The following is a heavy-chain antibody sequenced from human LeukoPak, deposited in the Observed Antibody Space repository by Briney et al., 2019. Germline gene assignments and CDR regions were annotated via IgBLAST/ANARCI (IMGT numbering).Heavy chain of an antibody. D-gene: IGHD3-10*01. V-gene: IGHV1-69*04. CDR2: IIPILGIA. CDR3: ARGSGPTPLKIDY. Sequence: SVKVSCKTSDYTFSNYGITWVRQAPGQGLEWMGRIIPILGIANYAQKFQGRVTITADKSTSTAYMELSSLRSEDTAVYYCARGSGPTPLKIDYWGQGTLVTVSS. CDR1: DYTFSNYG. J-gene: IGHJ4*02.